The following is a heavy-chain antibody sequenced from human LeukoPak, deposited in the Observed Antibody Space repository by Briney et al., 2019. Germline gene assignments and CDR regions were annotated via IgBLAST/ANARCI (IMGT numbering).Heavy chain of an antibody. CDR3: ARLGAYGMDV. J-gene: IGHJ6*02. CDR1: IYSFTSYW. CDR2: INPADSDT. V-gene: IGHV5-51*07. Sequence: GESLKISCKGYIYSFTSYWIGWVHQMPGKGLEWMGIINPADSDTRYSPSFQGQVTISTDKSISTAYLQWSSLKASDTAMYYCARLGAYGMDVWGQGTTVAVSS.